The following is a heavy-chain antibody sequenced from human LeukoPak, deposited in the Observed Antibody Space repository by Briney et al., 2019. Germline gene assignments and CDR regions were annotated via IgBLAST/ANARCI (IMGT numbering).Heavy chain of an antibody. CDR2: ISSSSSTI. Sequence: GGSLRLSCAASEFTFSSYSMNWVRQAPGKGLEWVSYISSSSSTIYYADSVKGRFTISRDASKNTLYLQMNSLRPEDTAVYYCARGRTGGFDYWGQGTLVTVSS. J-gene: IGHJ4*02. V-gene: IGHV3-48*01. D-gene: IGHD1-1*01. CDR1: EFTFSSYS. CDR3: ARGRTGGFDY.